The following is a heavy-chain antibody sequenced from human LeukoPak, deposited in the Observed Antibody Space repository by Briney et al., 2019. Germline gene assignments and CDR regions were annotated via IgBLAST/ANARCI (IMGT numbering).Heavy chain of an antibody. J-gene: IGHJ5*02. Sequence: ASVTVSCKASGYTFSSYGISWVRQAPGQGLEWMGWISTHNGNTNYAQKFQGRVSMTTDTSTSTAYMQVRSLRSDDTAMYYCARDLSIAAPGPWGQGTLVTVSS. V-gene: IGHV1-18*01. CDR3: ARDLSIAAPGP. CDR1: GYTFSSYG. D-gene: IGHD6-13*01. CDR2: ISTHNGNT.